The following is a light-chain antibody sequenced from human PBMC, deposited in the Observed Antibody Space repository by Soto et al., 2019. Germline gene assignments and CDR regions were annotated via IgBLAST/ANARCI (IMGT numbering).Light chain of an antibody. CDR1: SSDVGSYNL. Sequence: QSALTQPASVSGSPGQSITISCTGTSSDVGSYNLVSWYQQHPGKAPKLMIYEATKRPSGGSYRFSGSQSGHTASLTISGLQAEDEADYYCCSYAGSGTWVFGGGTKLTVL. CDR3: CSYAGSGTWV. J-gene: IGLJ3*02. V-gene: IGLV2-23*01. CDR2: EAT.